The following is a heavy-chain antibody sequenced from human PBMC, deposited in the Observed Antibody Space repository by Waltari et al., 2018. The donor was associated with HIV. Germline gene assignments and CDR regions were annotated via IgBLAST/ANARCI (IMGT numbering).Heavy chain of an antibody. Sequence: EVQLMESGGGLVQPGGSLRLSCAASGFTFSNYWMHWVRQAPRRGLVWVSRVKRDGSNTAYADSVKGRFTISRDNAKNMLYLQMNSLRAEDTAVYFWATGFRVGCSDATCYSHYWGQGTLVTVSS. D-gene: IGHD2-15*01. CDR3: ATGFRVGCSDATCYSHY. V-gene: IGHV3-74*01. J-gene: IGHJ4*02. CDR2: VKRDGSNT. CDR1: GFTFSNYW.